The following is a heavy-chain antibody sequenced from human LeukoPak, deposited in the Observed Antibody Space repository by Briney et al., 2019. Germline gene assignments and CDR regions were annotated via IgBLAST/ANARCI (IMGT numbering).Heavy chain of an antibody. CDR3: VSVGIVATATDY. J-gene: IGHJ4*02. CDR1: GFTFSSCW. CDR2: INSDGTNL. D-gene: IGHD5-12*01. V-gene: IGHV3-74*03. Sequence: GGSLRLSCAASGFTFSSCWMHWVSQAPGKGLVWVSRINSDGTNLKYADSVKGRFTISRDNAKNTLYLQMNSLRAEDTAVYYCVSVGIVATATDYWGQGTLVTVSS.